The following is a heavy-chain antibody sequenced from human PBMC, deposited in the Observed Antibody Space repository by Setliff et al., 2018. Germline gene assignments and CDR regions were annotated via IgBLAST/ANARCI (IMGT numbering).Heavy chain of an antibody. CDR3: VREGVDSRSSTDYRYYMDV. CDR2: INPRAGTT. CDR1: GYTFTNYY. D-gene: IGHD3-22*01. V-gene: IGHV1-46*01. Sequence: VKVSCKASGYTFTNYYINWVRQAPGLGLEWMGIINPRAGTTSYAQKFQGRVTMTRDTSTSTVYMELSSLGSEDTAVYYCVREGVDSRSSTDYRYYMDVWGKGTTVTVSS. J-gene: IGHJ6*03.